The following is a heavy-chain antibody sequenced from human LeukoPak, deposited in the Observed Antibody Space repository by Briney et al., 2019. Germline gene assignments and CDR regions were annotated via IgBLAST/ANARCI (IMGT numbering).Heavy chain of an antibody. CDR3: ARYAEYYDFWSGCYFKVGFFDY. D-gene: IGHD3-3*01. V-gene: IGHV4-59*11. J-gene: IGHJ4*02. Sequence: SENLSLTCTVSAGSSSSHYWSWIRQPPEKGLEWIGYIYYSGSTNSNPSLKSRVTISVDTSKNQLSLKLGSVTAADTAVYYCARYAEYYDFWSGCYFKVGFFDYWGQGTLVTVSS. CDR1: AGSSSSHY. CDR2: IYYSGST.